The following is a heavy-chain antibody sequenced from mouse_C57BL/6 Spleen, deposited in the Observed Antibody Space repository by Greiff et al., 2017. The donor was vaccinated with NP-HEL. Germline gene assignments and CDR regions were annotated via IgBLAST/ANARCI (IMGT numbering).Heavy chain of an antibody. D-gene: IGHD1-1*01. Sequence: VQLQQSGAELVRPGSSVKLSCKASGYTFTSYWMDWVKQRPGQGLEWIGNIYPSDSETHYNQKFKDKATLTVDKSSSTAYMQLSRLTSEDSAVYYSERRSRYGDMDYWGQGTSVTVSS. CDR2: IYPSDSET. CDR3: ERRSRYGDMDY. CDR1: GYTFTSYW. V-gene: IGHV1-61*01. J-gene: IGHJ4*01.